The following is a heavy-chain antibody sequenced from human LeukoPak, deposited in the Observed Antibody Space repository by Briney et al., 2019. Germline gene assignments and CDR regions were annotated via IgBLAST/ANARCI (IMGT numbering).Heavy chain of an antibody. J-gene: IGHJ4*02. CDR1: GGSISSYY. Sequence: SETLSLTCTVSGGSISSYYWSWIRQTPERGLEWLGFVFASGSTNYNPFFKSRVTMSADMSRNQFYLGLQSVSAADTGVYFCARHQHYGDYDYFDFWGQGTLVTVSS. CDR2: VFASGST. D-gene: IGHD4-17*01. V-gene: IGHV4-59*08. CDR3: ARHQHYGDYDYFDF.